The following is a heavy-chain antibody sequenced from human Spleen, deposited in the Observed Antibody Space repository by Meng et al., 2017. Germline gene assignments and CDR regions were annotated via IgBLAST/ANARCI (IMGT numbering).Heavy chain of an antibody. Sequence: GESLKISCAASGFIFRSYWMSWVRQAPGKGLEWVANIKRDGSEKFYVDSVKGRFTVSRDNAKNSLYLQMNSLRAEDTAVYYCARDYGDYIDIGFDYWGQGTLVTVSS. CDR1: GFIFRSYW. D-gene: IGHD4-17*01. CDR3: ARDYGDYIDIGFDY. V-gene: IGHV3-7*01. J-gene: IGHJ4*02. CDR2: IKRDGSEK.